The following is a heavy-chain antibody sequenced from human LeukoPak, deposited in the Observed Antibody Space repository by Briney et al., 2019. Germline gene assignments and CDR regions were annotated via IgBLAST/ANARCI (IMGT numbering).Heavy chain of an antibody. D-gene: IGHD1-1*01. CDR3: AIPGQQLVWFDS. CDR1: GYTFSSYG. CDR2: IAPYTGNT. V-gene: IGHV1-18*01. J-gene: IGHJ5*01. Sequence: ASVKVSCKASGYTFSSYGLTWVRQAPGQGLEWMGWIAPYTGNTNYAQKFQGRVTMTTDTSTSTAYMELRSLRSDDTAVYYCAIPGQQLVWFDSWGQGTRVTVSS.